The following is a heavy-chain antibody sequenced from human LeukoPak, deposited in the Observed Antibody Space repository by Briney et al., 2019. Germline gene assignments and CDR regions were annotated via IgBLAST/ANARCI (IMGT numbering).Heavy chain of an antibody. CDR3: ARPGGDDYGSGGTQNWFDP. D-gene: IGHD3-10*01. Sequence: SETLSLTCTVSGGSISTSNYYWGWIRQPPGKGLEWIGNIFYSGSTYYSPSLKSRVTISVDTSKNQFSLKLSSVTAADTAVYYCARPGGDDYGSGGTQNWFDPWGQGTLVTVSS. J-gene: IGHJ5*02. CDR2: IFYSGST. CDR1: GGSISTSNYY. V-gene: IGHV4-39*07.